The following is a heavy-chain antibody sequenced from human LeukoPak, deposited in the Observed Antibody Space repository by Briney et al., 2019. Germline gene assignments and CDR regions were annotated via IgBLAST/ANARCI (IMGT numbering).Heavy chain of an antibody. CDR3: ARVGGYYDSSGYWLDY. V-gene: IGHV1-69*05. CDR1: GGTFSSYA. Sequence: SVKVSCKASGGTFSSYAISWVRQAPGQGLEWMGGIVPIFGTANYAQKFQGRVTMTRDTSTSTVYMELSSLRSEDTAVYYCARVGGYYDSSGYWLDYWGQGTLVTVSS. CDR2: IVPIFGTA. D-gene: IGHD3-22*01. J-gene: IGHJ4*02.